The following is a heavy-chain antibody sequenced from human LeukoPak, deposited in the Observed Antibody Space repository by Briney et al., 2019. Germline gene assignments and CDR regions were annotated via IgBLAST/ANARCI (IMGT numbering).Heavy chain of an antibody. V-gene: IGHV4-61*02. J-gene: IGHJ4*02. CDR2: IYTSGST. CDR1: GGSISSGSYY. D-gene: IGHD3-3*01. CDR3: ASNLITIFGVVILNPYYFDY. Sequence: SETLSLTCTVSGGSISSGSYYWSWIRQPAGKGLEWIGRIYTSGSTNYNPSLKSRVTISVDTSKNQFSLKLSSVTAADTAVYYCASNLITIFGVVILNPYYFDYWGQGTLVTVSS.